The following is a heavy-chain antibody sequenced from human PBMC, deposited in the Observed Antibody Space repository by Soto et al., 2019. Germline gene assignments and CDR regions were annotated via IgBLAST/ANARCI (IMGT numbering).Heavy chain of an antibody. J-gene: IGHJ5*02. CDR2: ISYDGSNK. D-gene: IGHD3-3*01. CDR3: AKDLSYDFWSGYHPGWFDP. V-gene: IGHV3-30*04. CDR1: GFTFSTYA. Sequence: PGGSLRLSCAASGFTFSTYAMHWVRQAPGKGLEWVAVISYDGSNKHYADSVKGRFTISRDNSKNTLYLQMNSLRAEDTAVYYCAKDLSYDFWSGYHPGWFDPWGQGTLVTVSS.